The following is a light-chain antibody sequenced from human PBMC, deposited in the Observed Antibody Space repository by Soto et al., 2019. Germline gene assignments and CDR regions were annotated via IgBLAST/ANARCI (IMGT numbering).Light chain of an antibody. V-gene: IGLV2-14*01. CDR2: DVG. Sequence: QSALTQPASVSGSPGQSNTMACTGTSSDIGGYNFVSRYQQHPGKAPKLLIYDVGNRPSGVSNRFSGSKSGNTASLTISGLRAVDEAHYYCNSYRAVSTYVFGTGTKLTVL. CDR3: NSYRAVSTYV. J-gene: IGLJ1*01. CDR1: SSDIGGYNF.